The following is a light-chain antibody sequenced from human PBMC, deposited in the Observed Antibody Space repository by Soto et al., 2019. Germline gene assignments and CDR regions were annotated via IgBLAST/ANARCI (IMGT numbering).Light chain of an antibody. CDR1: QTISTL. CDR3: QQYNSYPLT. Sequence: DIKMTQSPSTLSASVGDRVTITCRASQTISTLLAWYQQKPGRAPTLLIYKASTVESGVPSRFSGSGSGTEFTLTISSLQPDDSATYHCQQYNSYPLTFGQGTRLEIK. CDR2: KAS. J-gene: IGKJ5*01. V-gene: IGKV1-5*03.